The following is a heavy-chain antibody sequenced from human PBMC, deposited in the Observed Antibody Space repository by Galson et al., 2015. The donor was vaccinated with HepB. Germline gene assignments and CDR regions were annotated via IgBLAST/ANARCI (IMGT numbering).Heavy chain of an antibody. D-gene: IGHD2-15*01. CDR3: ARVRGTIYYYGMDV. CDR2: TYYRAKWYN. J-gene: IGHJ6*02. CDR1: GDSVSSNSAV. Sequence: CAISGDSVSSNSAVWNWIRQSPSRGFEWLGRTYYRAKWYNDYAVSVRSRININPDTSKNHFSLQLNSVTPEDTAVYYCARVRGTIYYYGMDVWGQGTTVTVSS. V-gene: IGHV6-1*01.